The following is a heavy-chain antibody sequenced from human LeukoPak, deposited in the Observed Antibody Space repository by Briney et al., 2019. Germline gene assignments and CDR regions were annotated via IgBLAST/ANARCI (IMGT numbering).Heavy chain of an antibody. D-gene: IGHD4-11*01. V-gene: IGHV3-23*01. CDR2: ISGSGGST. J-gene: IGHJ4*02. Sequence: GGSLRLSCAASGFTFSSYAMIWVRQAPGKGLEWVSAISGSGGSTYYADSVKGRFTISRDNSKNTLYLQMNSLRAEDTAVYYCANQGFSVTPAYWGQGTLVTVSS. CDR1: GFTFSSYA. CDR3: ANQGFSVTPAY.